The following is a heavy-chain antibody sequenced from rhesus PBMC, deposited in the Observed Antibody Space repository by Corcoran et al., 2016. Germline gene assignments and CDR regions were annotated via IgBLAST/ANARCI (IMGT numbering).Heavy chain of an antibody. D-gene: IGHD3-34*01. CDR1: GGTIRSGYYY. J-gene: IGHJ4*01. V-gene: IGHV4S12*01. CDR2: IYSNREST. Sequence: QVQLQESGPGVVKPSETLSLPCAVSGGTIRSGYYYWSLLRPPPGKGLEWLGGIYSNRESTNYNPSLKRRVTIAKDTSKNQFSLKRSSVTATDTAVYYCARGYWDFDYWGQGVLVTVSS. CDR3: ARGYWDFDY.